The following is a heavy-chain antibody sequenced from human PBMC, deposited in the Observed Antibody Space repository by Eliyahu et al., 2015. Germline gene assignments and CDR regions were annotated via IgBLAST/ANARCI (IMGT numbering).Heavy chain of an antibody. J-gene: IGHJ4*02. CDR2: VTDNGGYT. CDR3: ARLKVPGSRAFDY. CDR1: GFTFSSYP. V-gene: IGHV3-23*01. Sequence: EVQLLESGGGLVQPGGSLRLSCAASGFTFSSYPMSWVRQTPGTGLEWVSAVTDNGGYTNYADSVKGRFTISRDNSKNTLYLQMNSLRAEDTAVYYCARLKVPGSRAFDYWGQGTLVTVSS. D-gene: IGHD6-19*01.